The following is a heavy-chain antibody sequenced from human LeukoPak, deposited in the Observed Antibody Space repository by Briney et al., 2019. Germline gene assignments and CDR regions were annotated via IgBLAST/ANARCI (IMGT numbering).Heavy chain of an antibody. CDR1: GGSISSYY. D-gene: IGHD3-10*01. CDR3: ARADYYGSGSYYNG. V-gene: IGHV4-59*01. Sequence: PSETLSLTCTVSGGSISSYYWSWIRQPPGEGLEWIGYIYYSGSTNYNPSLKSRVTISVDTSKNQFSLKLSSVTAADTAVYYCARADYYGSGSYYNGWGQGTLVTVPS. J-gene: IGHJ4*02. CDR2: IYYSGST.